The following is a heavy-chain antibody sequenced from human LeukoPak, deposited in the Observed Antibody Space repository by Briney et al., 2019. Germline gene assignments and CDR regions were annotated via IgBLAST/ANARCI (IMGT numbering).Heavy chain of an antibody. CDR2: ISSSSSSI. J-gene: IGHJ4*02. D-gene: IGHD1-26*01. CDR3: ARSSGTYFDY. CDR1: GFTFSSYS. V-gene: IGHV3-48*01. Sequence: PGGSLRLSCAASGFTFSSYSMNWVRQAPGEGLEWVSYISSSSSSIYYADSVKGRFTISRDNAKNSLYLQMNSLRAEDTAVYYCARSSGTYFDYWGQGTLVTVSS.